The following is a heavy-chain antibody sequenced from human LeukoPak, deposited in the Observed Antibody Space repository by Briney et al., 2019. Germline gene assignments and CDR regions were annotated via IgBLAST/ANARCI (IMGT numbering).Heavy chain of an antibody. CDR3: TRGCSGGSCSRDAMDV. D-gene: IGHD2-15*01. J-gene: IGHJ6*02. CDR2: IFPIDSET. CDR1: GYSFSSDW. Sequence: GESLKISCKASGYSFSSDWIAWVRQMPGKGLEWMGIIFPIDSETTYSPSFQGQITISADKSISTAYLQWSSLKASDTAMYYCTRGCSGGSCSRDAMDVWGQGTMVTVSS. V-gene: IGHV5-51*01.